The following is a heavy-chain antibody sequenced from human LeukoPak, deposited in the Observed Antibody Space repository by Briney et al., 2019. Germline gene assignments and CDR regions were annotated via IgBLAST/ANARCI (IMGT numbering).Heavy chain of an antibody. V-gene: IGHV3-66*01. CDR1: EFSVGSNY. CDR2: IYSGGST. D-gene: IGHD3-9*01. J-gene: IGHJ4*02. CDR3: AKYGDILTGYPYYFDY. Sequence: GGSLRLSCAASEFSVGSNYMTWVRQAPGKGLEWVSLIYSGGSTYYADSVKGRFTISRDNSKNTLCLQMNSLRAEDTAVYYCAKYGDILTGYPYYFDYWGQGTLVTVSS.